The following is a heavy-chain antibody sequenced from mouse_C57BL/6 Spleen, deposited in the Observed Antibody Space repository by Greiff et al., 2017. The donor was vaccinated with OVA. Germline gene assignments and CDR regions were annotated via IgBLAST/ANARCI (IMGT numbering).Heavy chain of an antibody. CDR2: ISSGSSTI. V-gene: IGHV5-17*01. CDR3: ARTPYDGYPTWFAY. Sequence: DVMLVESGGGLVKPGGSLKLSCAASGFTFSDYGMHWVRQAPEKGLEWVAYISSGSSTIYYADTVKGRFTISRDNAKNTLFLQMTSLRSEDTAMYYCARTPYDGYPTWFAYWGQGTLVTVSA. CDR1: GFTFSDYG. J-gene: IGHJ3*01. D-gene: IGHD2-3*01.